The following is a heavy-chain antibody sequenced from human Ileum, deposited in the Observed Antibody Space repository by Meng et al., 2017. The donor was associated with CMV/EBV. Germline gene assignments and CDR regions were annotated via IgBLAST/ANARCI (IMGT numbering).Heavy chain of an antibody. CDR3: ARDRLRFLEWLLPYYYGMDV. CDR1: GYTFTGYY. Sequence: ASVKVSCKASGYTFTGYYMHWVRQAPGQGLEWMGWINPNSGGTNYAQKFQGRVTMTRDTSISTAYMELSRLSSVTAEDTAVYYCARDRLRFLEWLLPYYYGMDVWGQGTTVTVSS. J-gene: IGHJ6*02. V-gene: IGHV1-2*02. CDR2: INPNSGGT. D-gene: IGHD3-3*01.